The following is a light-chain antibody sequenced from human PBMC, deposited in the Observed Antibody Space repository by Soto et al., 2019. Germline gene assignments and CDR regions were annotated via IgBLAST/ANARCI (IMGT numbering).Light chain of an antibody. V-gene: IGKV3-15*01. CDR3: QQSNNWPPWT. Sequence: EIVMTQSPATLSVSPGERATLSCRASQSVSSNLAWYQQKPGQAPRLLIYGASTRATGIPARFSGSGSGTEFTLTISSLQSEDFAVYYCQQSNNWPPWTFGQGTTLEIK. CDR1: QSVSSN. J-gene: IGKJ1*01. CDR2: GAS.